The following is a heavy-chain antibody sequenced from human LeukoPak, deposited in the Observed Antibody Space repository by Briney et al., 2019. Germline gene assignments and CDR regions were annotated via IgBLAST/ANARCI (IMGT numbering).Heavy chain of an antibody. CDR1: GFTVSSNY. CDR2: IYSGGST. V-gene: IGHV3-53*01. Sequence: GGSLRLTCAASGFTVSSNYMSWVRQAPGMGLEWVSVIYSGGSTYYADSVKGRFTISRDNAKNRLYLQMNRLRAEDTAVYYCPRDAGIAARRTVYWGQGTLVTVSS. J-gene: IGHJ4*02. CDR3: PRDAGIAARRTVY. D-gene: IGHD6-6*01.